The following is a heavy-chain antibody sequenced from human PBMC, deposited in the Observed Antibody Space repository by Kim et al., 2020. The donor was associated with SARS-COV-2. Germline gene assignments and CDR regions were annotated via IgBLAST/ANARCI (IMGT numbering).Heavy chain of an antibody. D-gene: IGHD3-10*01. V-gene: IGHV3-7*01. CDR3: ARPSRGAFDI. Sequence: ENYCVDSVKSRFTISRDNAKNSLYLQMNSLRAEDTAVYYCARPSRGAFDIWGQGIMVTISS. J-gene: IGHJ3*02. CDR2: EN.